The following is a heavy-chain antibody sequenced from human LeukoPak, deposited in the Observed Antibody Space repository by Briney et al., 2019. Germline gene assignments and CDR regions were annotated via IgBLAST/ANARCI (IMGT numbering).Heavy chain of an antibody. Sequence: GESLKISCKGSGYRFTTYWIAWVRQMPGQGLALLGLIYPDDSETRYSPSFQGRVTMSVDKSSNTAYLQWRSLKASDSGLYYCARSDSSSPDAFDIWGQGTLVTVSS. J-gene: IGHJ3*02. CDR3: ARSDSSSPDAFDI. CDR2: IYPDDSET. V-gene: IGHV5-51*01. D-gene: IGHD6-13*01. CDR1: GYRFTTYW.